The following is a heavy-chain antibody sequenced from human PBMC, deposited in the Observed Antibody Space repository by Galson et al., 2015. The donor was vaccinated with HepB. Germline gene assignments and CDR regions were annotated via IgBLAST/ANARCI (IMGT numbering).Heavy chain of an antibody. CDR2: ISYDGKQK. J-gene: IGHJ4*02. Sequence: SLRLSCAGSGFSFSRYGIHWVSQAPGKGLEWVAFISYDGKQKYFADSLKGRFTVSRDNSKNTIYLQLNSLRPDDTAVYRCAKEGYIYGKGGPDNWGQGTLVTVSS. CDR1: GFSFSRYG. V-gene: IGHV3-30*18. CDR3: AKEGYIYGKGGPDN. D-gene: IGHD4-17*01.